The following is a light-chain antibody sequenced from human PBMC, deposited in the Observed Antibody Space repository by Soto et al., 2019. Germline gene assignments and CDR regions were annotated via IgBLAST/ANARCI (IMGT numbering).Light chain of an antibody. CDR1: QAIRND. J-gene: IGKJ1*01. Sequence: AIQMTQSPSSVSASVGNRVTITCRASQAIRNDLGWYQKKPGKAPKLLIFAASNLQSGVPSRFIGRGYGTEFTLTISSLQPEDIVTYFCLQDYDYPRTFGQGTEVDI. CDR3: LQDYDYPRT. V-gene: IGKV1-6*01. CDR2: AAS.